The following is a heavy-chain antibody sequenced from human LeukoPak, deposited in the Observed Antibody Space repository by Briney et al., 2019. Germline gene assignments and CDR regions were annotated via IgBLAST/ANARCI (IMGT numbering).Heavy chain of an antibody. CDR2: ISSSSSYI. J-gene: IGHJ3*02. CDR1: GITLSNYG. V-gene: IGHV3-21*01. CDR3: ARDLGGGSPPLLRYFDWLLSQGAFDI. Sequence: PGGSLRLSCAVSGITLSNYGMSWVRQAPGKGLEWVSSISSSSSYIYYADSVKGRFTISRDNAKNSLYLQMNSLRAKDAAVYYCARDLGGGSPPLLRYFDWLLSQGAFDIWGQGTMVTVSS. D-gene: IGHD3-9*01.